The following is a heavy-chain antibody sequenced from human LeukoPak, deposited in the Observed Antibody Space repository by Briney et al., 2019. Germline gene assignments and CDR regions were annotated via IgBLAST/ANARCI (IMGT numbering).Heavy chain of an antibody. CDR1: GFTFSSYG. D-gene: IGHD5-24*01. J-gene: IGHJ4*02. CDR2: IWYDGSNK. Sequence: GGSLRLSCAASGFTFSSYGMHWVRQAPGKGLEWGAVIWYDGSNKYYADSVKGRFTISRDNSKNTLYLQMNSLRAEDTAVYYCARVERWLSADYWGQGTLVTVSS. V-gene: IGHV3-33*01. CDR3: ARVERWLSADY.